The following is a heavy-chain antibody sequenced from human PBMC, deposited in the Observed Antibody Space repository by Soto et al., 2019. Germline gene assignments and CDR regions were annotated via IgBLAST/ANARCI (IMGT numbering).Heavy chain of an antibody. J-gene: IGHJ6*02. Sequence: QVQLVQSRGEVKKPGASVKVSCKTSGYSFTTYGISWVRQAPGQGLEWMGWISGYNGNTNYAQNLQGRVTMTTDTSXCTAYMELRSLRSDDTAVYYCAREGPAPYSYYGMDVWGQGSTVTVSS. CDR2: ISGYNGNT. CDR1: GYSFTTYG. CDR3: AREGPAPYSYYGMDV. V-gene: IGHV1-18*01.